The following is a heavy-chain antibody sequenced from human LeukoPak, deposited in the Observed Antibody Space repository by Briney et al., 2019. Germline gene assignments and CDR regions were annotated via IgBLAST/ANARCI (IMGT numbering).Heavy chain of an antibody. J-gene: IGHJ5*02. Sequence: GGSLRLSCAASGFTFSSYWMSWVRQAPGKGLEWVANIKQDGSEKYYVDSVKGRFTISRDNAKNSLYLQMNSLRAEDTAVYYCARARYDFWSGCWFDPWGQGTLVTVSS. CDR1: GFTFSSYW. CDR2: IKQDGSEK. D-gene: IGHD3-3*01. V-gene: IGHV3-7*04. CDR3: ARARYDFWSGCWFDP.